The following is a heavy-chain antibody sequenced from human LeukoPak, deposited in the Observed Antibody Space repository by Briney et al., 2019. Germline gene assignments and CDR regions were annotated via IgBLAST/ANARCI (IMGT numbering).Heavy chain of an antibody. CDR3: AKDEGSYYYYYMDV. J-gene: IGHJ6*03. V-gene: IGHV3-30*18. Sequence: GGSLRLSCAASGFIFSDYWMSWVRQAPGKGLEWVAVISYDGSNKYYADSVKGRFTISRDNSKNTLYLQMNSLRAEDTAVYYCAKDEGSYYYYYMDVWGKGTTVTVSS. CDR2: ISYDGSNK. CDR1: GFIFSDYW.